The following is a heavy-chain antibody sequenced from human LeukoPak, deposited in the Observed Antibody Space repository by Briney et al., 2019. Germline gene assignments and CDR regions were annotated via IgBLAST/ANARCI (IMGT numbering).Heavy chain of an antibody. CDR1: GYPLRTAW. Sequence: GGSLELSLRGFGYPLRTAWIVWVRPTPGKGLGGMGSIYPDDSHDKYSPSFQGKVTISDDKSFGAAYLQWDGLTAADSGVYYCASPDRIDDFKASFDLWGQGTLVTVSS. J-gene: IGHJ4*02. D-gene: IGHD3-3*01. CDR2: IYPDDSHD. CDR3: ASPDRIDDFKASFDL. V-gene: IGHV5-51*01.